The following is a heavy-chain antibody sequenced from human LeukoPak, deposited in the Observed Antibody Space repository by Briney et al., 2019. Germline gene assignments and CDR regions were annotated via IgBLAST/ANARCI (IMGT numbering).Heavy chain of an antibody. CDR1: GFTFSTYS. V-gene: IGHV3-21*01. D-gene: IGHD3-22*01. Sequence: PGGSLRLSCAASGFTFSTYSMNWVRQAPGKGLEWVSSISSGSSFIYYADSVKGRFTISRDNAENSLFLQMNSLRAEDTAAYYCARESSGYFYWGQGTLVTVSS. J-gene: IGHJ4*02. CDR2: ISSGSSFI. CDR3: ARESSGYFY.